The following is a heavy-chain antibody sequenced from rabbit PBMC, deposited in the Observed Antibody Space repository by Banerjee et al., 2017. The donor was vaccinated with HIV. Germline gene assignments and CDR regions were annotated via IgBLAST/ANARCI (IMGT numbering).Heavy chain of an antibody. CDR2: IYAGSSGST. CDR1: GFDFSSNA. D-gene: IGHD4-1*01. J-gene: IGHJ4*01. CDR3: ARDLAGVIGWNFNL. Sequence: LEESGGGLVKPEGSLTLTCKASGFDFSSNAICWVSQAPGKGLEWIGTIYAGSSGSTVYATWAKGRFTISKASWTTVTLQMTSLTAADTATYFCARDLAGVIGWNFNLWGQGTLVTVS. V-gene: IGHV1S45*01.